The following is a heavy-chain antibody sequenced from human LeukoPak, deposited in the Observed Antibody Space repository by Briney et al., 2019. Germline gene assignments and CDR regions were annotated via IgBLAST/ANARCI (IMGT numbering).Heavy chain of an antibody. V-gene: IGHV5-51*01. CDR1: GYSFTSYW. J-gene: IGHJ3*02. D-gene: IGHD6-19*01. CDR2: IYPGDSDT. Sequence: GESLKISCKGSGYSFTSYWIGWVRQMPGKGLEWMGIIYPGDSDTRYSPSFQGQVTISADKSISTAYLQWSSLKASDTAMYYCARPYSSGWAYDAFDIWGQGTMATVSS. CDR3: ARPYSSGWAYDAFDI.